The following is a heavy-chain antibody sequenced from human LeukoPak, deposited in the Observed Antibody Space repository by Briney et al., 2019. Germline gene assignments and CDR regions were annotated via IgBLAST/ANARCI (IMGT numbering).Heavy chain of an antibody. CDR1: GGTFTSYA. J-gene: IGHJ4*02. CDR3: ASIGSSAYIPFGY. V-gene: IGHV1-69*13. CDR2: IIPIFGTA. Sequence: ASVKVSCKASGGTFTSYAISWVRQAPGQGLEWMGGIIPIFGTANYAQKFQGRVTITADESTSTAYMELSSLRSEDTAVYYCASIGSSAYIPFGYWGQGTLVTVSS. D-gene: IGHD3-22*01.